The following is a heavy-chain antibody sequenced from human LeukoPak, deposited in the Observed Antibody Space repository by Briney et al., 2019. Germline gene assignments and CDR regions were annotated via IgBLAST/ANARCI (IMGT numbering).Heavy chain of an antibody. V-gene: IGHV3-30*18. Sequence: SGGPVRLLCAVSGFIFSRYGVLWVRQARGRGGEGGGVISYDGSNKYYGDSVKGRFTISRDNSKNTLYLQMSSLRADDTAVYDCAKLAGASTNWGQGTLVTVSS. CDR1: GFIFSRYG. J-gene: IGHJ4*02. CDR3: AKLAGASTN. CDR2: ISYDGSNK. D-gene: IGHD6-19*01.